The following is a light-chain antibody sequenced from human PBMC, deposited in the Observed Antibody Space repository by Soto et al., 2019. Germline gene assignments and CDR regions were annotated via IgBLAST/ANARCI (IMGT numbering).Light chain of an antibody. V-gene: IGLV2-18*01. CDR3: SLKTSSATWV. CDR2: QVS. J-gene: IGLJ3*02. Sequence: SVLTQPPSVSGSPGQSVTISCTGTRSDVASYDLVSWYQQPPGTAPKLLIYQVSNRPSGVPDRSSGSKSGNTASLTISGLHAEDEADYYCSLKTSSATWVFGGGTQLTV. CDR1: RSDVASYDL.